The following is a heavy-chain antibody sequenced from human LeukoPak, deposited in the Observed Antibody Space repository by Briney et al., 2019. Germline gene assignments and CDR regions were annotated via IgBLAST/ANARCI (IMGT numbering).Heavy chain of an antibody. D-gene: IGHD4-17*01. Sequence: GGSLRLSCAASGFTFDDYGMSWVRQAPGKGLEWVSGINWNGGSTGYADSVKGRFTISRDNAKNSLYLQMNSLRAGDTALYYCARISLTTGSYYYYYMDVWGKGTTVTVSS. CDR2: INWNGGST. CDR3: ARISLTTGSYYYYYMDV. V-gene: IGHV3-20*04. CDR1: GFTFDDYG. J-gene: IGHJ6*03.